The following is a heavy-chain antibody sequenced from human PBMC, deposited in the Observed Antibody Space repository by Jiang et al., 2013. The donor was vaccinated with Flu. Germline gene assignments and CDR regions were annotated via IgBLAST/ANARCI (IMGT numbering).Heavy chain of an antibody. CDR1: GASFSSYS. CDR3: ARDRFCSGGICTLGVYDS. D-gene: IGHD2-15*01. J-gene: IGHJ4*02. Sequence: SLSCTVDGASFSSYSWTWIRQPPGRGWSGLGKVSQRGGATYKSSLESRVTISVDTSKNHFSLKLTSVTAADTAVYYCARDRFCSGGICTLGVYDSWGQGTLVTVSS. CDR2: VSQRGGA. V-gene: IGHV4-34*01.